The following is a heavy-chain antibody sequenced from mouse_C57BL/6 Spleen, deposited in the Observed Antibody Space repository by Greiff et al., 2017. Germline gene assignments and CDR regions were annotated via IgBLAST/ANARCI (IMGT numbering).Heavy chain of an antibody. V-gene: IGHV1-61*01. D-gene: IGHD3-3*01. CDR1: GYTFTSYW. CDR3: AREGPPSWFAY. J-gene: IGHJ3*01. Sequence: QVHVKQPGAELVRPGSSVKLSCKASGYTFTSYWMDWVKQRPGQGLEWIGNIYPSDSETHYNQKFKDKATLTVDKSSSTAYMQLSSLTSEDSAVYYCAREGPPSWFAYWGQGTLVTVSA. CDR2: IYPSDSET.